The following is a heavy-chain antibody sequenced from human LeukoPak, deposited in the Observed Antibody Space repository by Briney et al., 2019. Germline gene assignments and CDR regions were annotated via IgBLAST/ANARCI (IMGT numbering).Heavy chain of an antibody. CDR1: GFTFSSYG. Sequence: GRSLRLSCAASGFTFSSYGMHWVRQAPGKGLEWVAVIWYDGGNKYYADSVKGRFTISRDNSKNTLYLQMNSLRVEDTAVYYCARGLWRFGELPDGVDYWGQGTLVTVSS. J-gene: IGHJ4*02. D-gene: IGHD3-10*01. V-gene: IGHV3-33*01. CDR3: ARGLWRFGELPDGVDY. CDR2: IWYDGGNK.